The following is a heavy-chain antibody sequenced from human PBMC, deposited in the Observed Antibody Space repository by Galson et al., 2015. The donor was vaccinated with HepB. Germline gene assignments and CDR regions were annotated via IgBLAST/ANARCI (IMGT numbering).Heavy chain of an antibody. J-gene: IGHJ5*02. CDR3: ARANRAEFGELLGRWFDP. CDR1: GGSISTYY. V-gene: IGHV4-59*08. CDR2: IYYSGNA. D-gene: IGHD3-10*01. Sequence: SETLSLTCTVSGGSISTYYWSWIRQPPGKGLEWIGHIYYSGNANFNPSLKSRVTISIDTSKNQFSLKLRSVTAADTAVYYCARANRAEFGELLGRWFDPWGQRTLVTVSS.